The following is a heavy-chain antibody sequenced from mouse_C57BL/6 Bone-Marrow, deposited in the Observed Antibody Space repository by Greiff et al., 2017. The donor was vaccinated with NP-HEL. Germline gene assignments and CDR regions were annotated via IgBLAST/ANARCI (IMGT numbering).Heavy chain of an antibody. D-gene: IGHD1-1*01. Sequence: VQLQPSGAELARPGASVKLSCKASGYTFTSYGISWVKQRTGQGLEWIGEIYPRSGNTYYNEKFKGKATLTADKSSSTAYMELRSLTSEDSAVYFCARRGFYGSSYGYFDVWGTGTTVTVSS. V-gene: IGHV1-81*01. CDR3: ARRGFYGSSYGYFDV. J-gene: IGHJ1*03. CDR2: IYPRSGNT. CDR1: GYTFTSYG.